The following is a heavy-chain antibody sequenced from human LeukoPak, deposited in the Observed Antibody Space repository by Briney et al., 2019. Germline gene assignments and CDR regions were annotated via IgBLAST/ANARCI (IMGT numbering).Heavy chain of an antibody. CDR3: AKGIGIVVVAEGFDY. CDR2: IRYDGSRK. CDR1: GFIFSSYG. V-gene: IGHV3-30*02. J-gene: IGHJ4*02. D-gene: IGHD2-15*01. Sequence: TGGSLRLSCAAAGFIFSSYGMHWVRQAPDKGLEWVAFIRYDGSRKYYADSVKGRFTISRDNSKNTLYLQMNSLRAEDTAVYYCAKGIGIVVVAEGFDYWGQGTLVTVSS.